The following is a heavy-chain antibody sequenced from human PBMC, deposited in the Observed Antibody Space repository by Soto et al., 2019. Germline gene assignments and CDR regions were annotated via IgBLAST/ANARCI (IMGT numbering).Heavy chain of an antibody. CDR2: TWYDGSNK. CDR3: ARDLGTTTVIIPGY. J-gene: IGHJ4*01. V-gene: IGHV3-33*01. CDR1: GFTFSSYN. D-gene: IGHD4-17*01. Sequence: GSLRLSCAASGFTFSSYNMHWVRQAPGRGLEWVAVTWYDGSNKYNADAVKGRFTISRDNSKNTLYLQMNSLRAEDTALYYCARDLGTTTVIIPGYWGHGTLVTSPQ.